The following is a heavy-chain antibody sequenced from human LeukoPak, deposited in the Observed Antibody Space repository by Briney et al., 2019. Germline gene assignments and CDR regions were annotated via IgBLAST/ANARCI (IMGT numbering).Heavy chain of an antibody. D-gene: IGHD5-18*01. CDR2: IYYSGST. J-gene: IGHJ5*02. V-gene: IGHV4-39*07. CDR1: GGSISSSSYY. CDR3: ANMGYNYAPGLFDP. Sequence: SETLSLTCTVSGGSISSSSYYWGWIRQPPGKGLEWIGSIYYSGSTYYNPSLKSRVTISVDTSKNQFSLKLSSVTAADTAVYYCANMGYNYAPGLFDPWGQGTLVTVSS.